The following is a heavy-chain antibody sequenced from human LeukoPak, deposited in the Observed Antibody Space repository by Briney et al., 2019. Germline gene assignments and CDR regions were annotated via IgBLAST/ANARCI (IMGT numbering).Heavy chain of an antibody. J-gene: IGHJ3*02. D-gene: IGHD2-21*01. CDR2: IYYSGST. CDR1: GGSISSGDYY. CDR3: ARTIFGGDSAQDAFDI. Sequence: SETLSLTCTVSGGSISSGDYYWSWIRQPPGKGLEWIGYIYYSGSTYYNPSLKSRVTISVDTSKNQFSLKLSSVTAADTAVYYCARTIFGGDSAQDAFDIWGQGTMVTVSS. V-gene: IGHV4-30-4*08.